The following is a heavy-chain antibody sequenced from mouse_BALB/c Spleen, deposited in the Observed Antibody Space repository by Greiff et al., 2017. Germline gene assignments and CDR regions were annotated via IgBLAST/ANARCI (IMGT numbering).Heavy chain of an antibody. CDR3: TRPDYDGAWFAY. J-gene: IGHJ3*01. CDR1: GYSFTSYW. V-gene: IGHV1-5*01. Sequence: SGTVLARPGASVKMSCKASGYSFTSYWMHWVKQRPGQGLEWIGAIYPGNSDTSYNQKFKGKAKLTAVTSASTAYMELSSLTNEDSAVYYCTRPDYDGAWFAYWGQGTLVTVSA. CDR2: IYPGNSDT. D-gene: IGHD2-4*01.